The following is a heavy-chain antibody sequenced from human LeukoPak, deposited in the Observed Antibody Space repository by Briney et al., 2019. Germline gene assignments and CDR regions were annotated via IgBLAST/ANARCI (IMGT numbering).Heavy chain of an antibody. V-gene: IGHV1-18*03. J-gene: IGHJ6*02. CDR3: ARGGYYYGSGSYYFSYYGMDV. Sequence: ASVKVSCKASGYTFTSYGISWVRQAPGQGLEWMGWISAYNGNTNYAQKLQGRVTMTTDTSTSTAYMELRSLRSDDMAVYYCARGGYYYGSGSYYFSYYGMDVWGQGTTVTVSS. CDR2: ISAYNGNT. CDR1: GYTFTSYG. D-gene: IGHD3-10*01.